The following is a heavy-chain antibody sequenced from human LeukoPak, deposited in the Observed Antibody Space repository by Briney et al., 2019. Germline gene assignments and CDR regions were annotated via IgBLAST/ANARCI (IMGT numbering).Heavy chain of an antibody. J-gene: IGHJ6*03. D-gene: IGHD6-13*01. Sequence: GGSLRLSCAASGFSFSDYWMHWVRQAPGKGLVWVSRINSDGRNIAYADSVKGRFTISRDSAKNTLYLEMNSLTIEDTAVYYCARAISWSGAQGHMDVWGKGTTVTVS. CDR1: GFSFSDYW. V-gene: IGHV3-74*03. CDR2: INSDGRNI. CDR3: ARAISWSGAQGHMDV.